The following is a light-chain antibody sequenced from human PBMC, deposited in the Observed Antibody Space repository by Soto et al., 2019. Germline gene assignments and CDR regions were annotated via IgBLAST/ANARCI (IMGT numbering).Light chain of an antibody. Sequence: DIQMTQSPSSLSASVGDRVTITCRTSQGINDYLNWYQMKPGEAPKLLIYAASALQSGIPSRFSGSASGTGFTLTITSLQPEDFATYYCQQSYNFPRTFGQGTKVEVK. CDR2: AAS. J-gene: IGKJ1*01. CDR1: QGINDY. V-gene: IGKV1-39*01. CDR3: QQSYNFPRT.